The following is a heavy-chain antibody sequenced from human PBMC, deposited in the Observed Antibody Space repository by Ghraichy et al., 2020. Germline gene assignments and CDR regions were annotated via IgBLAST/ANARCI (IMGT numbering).Heavy chain of an antibody. V-gene: IGHV3-74*01. CDR2: VTTDGTGA. D-gene: IGHD2-2*01. CDR1: GFAISSHW. J-gene: IGHJ3*02. CDR3: TRDVPNSAFDI. Sequence: GVLRLSCAASGFAISSHWMHWVRQAPGKGLIWVSYVTTDGTGATYADSVKGRFTISRDNAKNTVYLQMNSLRAEDTAVYYCTRDVPNSAFDIWGQGTMVTVSS.